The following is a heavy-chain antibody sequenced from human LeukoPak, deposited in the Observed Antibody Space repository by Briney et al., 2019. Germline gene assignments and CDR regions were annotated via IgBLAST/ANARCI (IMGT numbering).Heavy chain of an antibody. CDR3: AKDSVTMLRGVISYYYHGMDA. J-gene: IGHJ6*02. CDR2: ITGDGGTR. Sequence: GGSLRLSCAASGFTFSNYAMNWVRQAPGKGLEWVSAITGDGGTRHYADSVKGRFTISKDNSKKSLYLQMNSLRAEDSALYYCAKDSVTMLRGVISYYYHGMDAWGQGTTVTVSS. V-gene: IGHV3-43*02. CDR1: GFTFSNYA. D-gene: IGHD3-10*01.